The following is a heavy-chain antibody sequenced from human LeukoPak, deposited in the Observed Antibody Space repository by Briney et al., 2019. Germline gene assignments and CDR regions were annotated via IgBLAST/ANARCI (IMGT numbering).Heavy chain of an antibody. CDR2: INHSGST. CDR1: GGSFSGYY. Sequence: SETLSLTCAVYGGSFSGYYWSWIRQPPGKGLEWIGEINHSGSTNYNPSLKSRVTISVDTSRNQFSLKLSSVTAADTAVYYCARGTAVDYYYYYGMDVWGQGTTVTVSS. D-gene: IGHD6-19*01. V-gene: IGHV4-34*01. J-gene: IGHJ6*02. CDR3: ARGTAVDYYYYYGMDV.